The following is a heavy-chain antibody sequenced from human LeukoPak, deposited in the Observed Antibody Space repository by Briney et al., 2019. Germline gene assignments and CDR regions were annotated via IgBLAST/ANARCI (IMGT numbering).Heavy chain of an antibody. V-gene: IGHV3-53*01. CDR2: IYYDGST. CDR3: ARPLRINCGMDV. D-gene: IGHD3-3*01. CDR1: GFTVSSNY. Sequence: GGSLRLSCAASGFTVSSNYMSWVRQTSGKGLEWVSIIYYDGSTYYADSVKGRFTISRDNSKNTMYLQMDSLRAEDTAVYYCARPLRINCGMDVWGQGTTVTVSS. J-gene: IGHJ6*02.